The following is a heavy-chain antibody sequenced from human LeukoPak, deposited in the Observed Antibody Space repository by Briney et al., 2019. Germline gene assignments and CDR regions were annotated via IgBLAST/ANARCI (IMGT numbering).Heavy chain of an antibody. V-gene: IGHV1-46*01. Sequence: ASVKVSCKASGYTFTSYYMHWVRQAPGQGLEWMGIINPSGGSTSYAQKLQGRVTMSRDTSTSTVYMELSSLRSEDTAVYYCARNPPDYGDYVDYWGQGTLVTVSS. D-gene: IGHD4-17*01. CDR1: GYTFTSYY. CDR3: ARNPPDYGDYVDY. J-gene: IGHJ4*02. CDR2: INPSGGST.